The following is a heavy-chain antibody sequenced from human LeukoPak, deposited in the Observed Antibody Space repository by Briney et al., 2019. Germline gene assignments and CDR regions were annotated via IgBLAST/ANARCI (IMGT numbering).Heavy chain of an antibody. D-gene: IGHD4-17*01. CDR3: ARGHLGDYQDY. Sequence: EASVTVSCKASGFTFTSDNFTWVRQAPGHGLEWMGWISAYSGNANYAQNLQGRVTMTIDKSTSTAYMELRSLRYDDTAVYYCARGHLGDYQDYWGQGTLVTVSS. J-gene: IGHJ4*02. CDR1: GFTFTSDN. V-gene: IGHV1-18*04. CDR2: ISAYSGNA.